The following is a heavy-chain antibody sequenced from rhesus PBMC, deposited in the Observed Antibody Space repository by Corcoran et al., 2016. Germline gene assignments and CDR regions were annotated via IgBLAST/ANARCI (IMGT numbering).Heavy chain of an antibody. Sequence: EVQLVQSGAEVKKPGASVKVSCKVSGYTFTELSMHWVRQAPGKGLEWLGGVDPVNGEIRHAEKFQGRVTMTEDTSTDTAYMELSSLRSEDTAVYYCARVSTFGGSLDVWGRGVLVTVSS. J-gene: IGHJ5-2*02. V-gene: IGHV1-156*01. CDR3: ARVSTFGGSLDV. CDR1: GYTFTELS. CDR2: VDPVNGEI. D-gene: IGHD2-15*01.